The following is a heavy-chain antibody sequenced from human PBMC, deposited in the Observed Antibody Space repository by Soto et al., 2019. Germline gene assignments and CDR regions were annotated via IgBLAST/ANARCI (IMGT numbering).Heavy chain of an antibody. V-gene: IGHV1-18*01. J-gene: IGHJ4*02. CDR3: QRSYYYDSSGYFDY. D-gene: IGHD3-22*01. CDR1: GYTFTSYG. Sequence: ASSKVSCKTSGYTFTSYGISWVRQAPGKGLEWMGWISAYNGNTNYAQKLQVRVTMTTDTSTSTAYMELRSLRSDDTAVYYCQRSYYYDSSGYFDYWGQGTLVTVSS. CDR2: ISAYNGNT.